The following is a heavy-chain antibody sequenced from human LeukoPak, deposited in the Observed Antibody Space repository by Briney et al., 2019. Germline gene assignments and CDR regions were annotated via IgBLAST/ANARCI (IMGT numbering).Heavy chain of an antibody. CDR3: AKGVERRPPYYFDY. CDR1: GFTFSSYW. D-gene: IGHD1-1*01. V-gene: IGHV3-23*01. J-gene: IGHJ4*02. Sequence: GGSLRLSCAASGFTFSSYWMHWVRQAPGKGLEWVSAISGSGGSTYYADSVKGRFTISRDNSKNTLYLQMNSLRAEDTAVYYCAKGVERRPPYYFDYWGQGTLVTVSS. CDR2: ISGSGGST.